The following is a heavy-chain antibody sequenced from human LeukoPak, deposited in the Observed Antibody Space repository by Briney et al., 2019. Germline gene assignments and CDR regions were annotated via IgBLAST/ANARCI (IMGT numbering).Heavy chain of an antibody. J-gene: IGHJ4*02. Sequence: SVKVSCKASGYIFIHHYIHWVRQAPGQGLEWMGWINPNNGVTSYAQPFQGRVTMTVDTSISTSYMELSNLRSDDTGIYYGVRIYYGPDYWGQGTLVTVSS. CDR3: VRIYYGPDY. CDR1: GYIFIHHY. D-gene: IGHD3-3*01. CDR2: INPNNGVT. V-gene: IGHV1-2*02.